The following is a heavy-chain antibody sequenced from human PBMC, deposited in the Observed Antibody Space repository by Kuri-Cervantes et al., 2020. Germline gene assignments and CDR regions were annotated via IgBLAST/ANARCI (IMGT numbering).Heavy chain of an antibody. CDR2: IYYSGST. J-gene: IGHJ4*02. Sequence: SETLSLTCTVSGGSISSGDYYWSWIRQPPGKGLEWIGSIYYSGSTYYNPSLKSRVTISVDTSKNQFSLKLSSVTAADTAVYYCARHAHYYDSSGYYYVGYFDYWGQGTLVTVSS. CDR3: ARHAHYYDSSGYYYVGYFDY. CDR1: GGSISSGDYY. D-gene: IGHD3-22*01. V-gene: IGHV4-39*01.